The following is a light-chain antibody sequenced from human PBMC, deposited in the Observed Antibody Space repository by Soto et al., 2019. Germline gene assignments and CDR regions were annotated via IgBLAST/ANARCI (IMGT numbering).Light chain of an antibody. CDR3: QRYGSSGT. CDR2: GAS. CDR1: QSVSNNY. V-gene: IGKV3-20*01. J-gene: IGKJ1*01. Sequence: EIVLTQSPCTLSLSPGERAALSCMASQSVSNNYLAWYQQKPGQAPRLLIYGASNRATGIPDRFSGSGSGTDFTLTISRLEPEDFAVYYCQRYGSSGTFGQGTKVDIK.